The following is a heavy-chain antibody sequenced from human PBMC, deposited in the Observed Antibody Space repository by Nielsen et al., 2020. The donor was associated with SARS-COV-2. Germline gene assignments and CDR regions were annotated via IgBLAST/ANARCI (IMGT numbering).Heavy chain of an antibody. D-gene: IGHD3-22*01. CDR2: IYYSGST. J-gene: IGHJ4*02. CDR1: GGSISSYY. Sequence: SDTLSLTCTVSGGSISSYYWSWIRQPPGKGLEWIGYIYYSGSTNYNPSLKSRVTISVDTSKNQFSLKLSSVTAADTAVYYCARDGLFNYPLDYWGQGTLVTVSS. V-gene: IGHV4-59*01. CDR3: ARDGLFNYPLDY.